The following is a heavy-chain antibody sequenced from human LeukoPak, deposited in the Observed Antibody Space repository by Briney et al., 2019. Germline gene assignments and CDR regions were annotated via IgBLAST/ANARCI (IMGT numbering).Heavy chain of an antibody. V-gene: IGHV4-59*01. J-gene: IGHJ4*02. CDR2: IYYSGST. CDR3: AIGGYSSGVFDY. D-gene: IGHD6-19*01. Sequence: PSETLSLTCTVSGGSISSYYWSWIRQPPGKGLEWIGYIYYSGSTNYNPSLKSRVTISVDTSKNQFSLKLSSVTAADTAVYYCAIGGYSSGVFDYWGQGTLVTVSS. CDR1: GGSISSYY.